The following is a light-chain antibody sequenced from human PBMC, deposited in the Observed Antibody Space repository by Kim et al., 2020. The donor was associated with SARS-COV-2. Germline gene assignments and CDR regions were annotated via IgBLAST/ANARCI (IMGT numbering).Light chain of an antibody. CDR1: SLRSYY. CDR2: GKN. CDR3: KSRGTSGNVV. Sequence: SSELTQDPAVSVALGQTVRITCRGDSLRSYYATWYQQKPGQAPVLVIYGKNNRPSRIPDRFSGSSSGNTDSLTITGAQAEDEADDYCKSRGTSGNVVFGGGTKLTVL. J-gene: IGLJ2*01. V-gene: IGLV3-19*01.